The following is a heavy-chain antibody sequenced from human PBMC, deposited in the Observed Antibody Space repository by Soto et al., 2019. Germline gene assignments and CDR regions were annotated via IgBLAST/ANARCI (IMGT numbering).Heavy chain of an antibody. D-gene: IGHD3-3*01. CDR2: INPNSGAT. Sequence: QVQLVQSGAEVKKPGASVKVSCMASGYTFTGYYMHWVRQAPGQGLEWMGWINPNSGATNYAQNFQGWVTMTRATSISTAYMELSRLRSDDTAVYYCARDLNYDFWSGYHDAFDIWGQGTMVTVSS. V-gene: IGHV1-2*04. J-gene: IGHJ3*02. CDR1: GYTFTGYY. CDR3: ARDLNYDFWSGYHDAFDI.